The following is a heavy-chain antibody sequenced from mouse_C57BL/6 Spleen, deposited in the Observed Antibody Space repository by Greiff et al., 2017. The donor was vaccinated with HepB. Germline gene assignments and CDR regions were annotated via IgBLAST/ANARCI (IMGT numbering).Heavy chain of an antibody. V-gene: IGHV5-4*01. D-gene: IGHD2-12*01. CDR3: ARDPRAPYYIFDY. CDR2: ISDGGSYT. CDR1: GFTFSSYA. Sequence: EVKLMESGGGLVKPGGSLKLSCAASGFTFSSYAMSWVRQTPEKRLEWVATISDGGSYTYYPDNVKGRFTISRDNAKNNLYLQMSHLKSEDTAMYYCARDPRAPYYIFDYWGQGTTLTVSS. J-gene: IGHJ2*01.